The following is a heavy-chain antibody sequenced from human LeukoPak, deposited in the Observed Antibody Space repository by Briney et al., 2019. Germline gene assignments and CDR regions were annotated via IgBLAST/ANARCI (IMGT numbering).Heavy chain of an antibody. J-gene: IGHJ4*02. V-gene: IGHV1-2*02. Sequence: ASVKVSCKASGYTFTGYYMHWVRHAPGQGFEWMGWINPNSGDTNYAQKFQGRVTMTRDTSISTAHMELSRLRSDDTAVYYCARANPLYCSSTTCLFDYWGQGTLVTVPS. D-gene: IGHD2-2*01. CDR1: GYTFTGYY. CDR3: ARANPLYCSSTTCLFDY. CDR2: INPNSGDT.